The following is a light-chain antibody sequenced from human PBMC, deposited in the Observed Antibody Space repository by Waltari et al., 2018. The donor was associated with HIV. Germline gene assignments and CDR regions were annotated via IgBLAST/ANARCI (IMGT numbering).Light chain of an antibody. J-gene: IGLJ1*01. V-gene: IGLV1-44*01. CDR1: SSNIGSNT. Sequence: QSVLTQPPSASATPGQRVTISCSGNSSNIGSNTVNWYLQLPGTAPKRLIYSNSQRPSGVPARCSGSKSGTSASLAISGLQSEDEAHYYCASWDDSLNGLYVFGPGTKFTVL. CDR2: SNS. CDR3: ASWDDSLNGLYV.